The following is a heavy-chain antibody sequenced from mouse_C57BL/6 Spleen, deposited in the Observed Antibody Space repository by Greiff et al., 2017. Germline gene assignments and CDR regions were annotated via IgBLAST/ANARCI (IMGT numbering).Heavy chain of an antibody. Sequence: EVKLMESGGGLVKPGGSLKLSCAASGFTFSSYAMSWVRQTPEKRLEWVATISDGGSYTYYPDNVKGRFTISRDNAKNNLYLQMSHLKSEDTAMYYCARDPIYYGYFDVWGTGTTVTVSS. J-gene: IGHJ1*03. V-gene: IGHV5-4*01. CDR1: GFTFSSYA. D-gene: IGHD2-1*01. CDR3: ARDPIYYGYFDV. CDR2: ISDGGSYT.